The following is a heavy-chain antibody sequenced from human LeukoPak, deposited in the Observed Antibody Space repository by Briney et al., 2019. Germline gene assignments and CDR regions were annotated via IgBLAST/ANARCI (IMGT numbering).Heavy chain of an antibody. CDR2: LYTRGST. V-gene: IGHV4-4*07. J-gene: IGHJ4*02. CDR1: YY. CDR3: ARDNCGGDCFHDY. D-gene: IGHD2-21*02. Sequence: YYWSWIRQSAGKGLEWIGHLYTRGSTNYNPSLKSRVTISVDTSKNQFSLRLNSLTAADTAIYYCARDNCGGDCFHDYWGQGTLVTVSS.